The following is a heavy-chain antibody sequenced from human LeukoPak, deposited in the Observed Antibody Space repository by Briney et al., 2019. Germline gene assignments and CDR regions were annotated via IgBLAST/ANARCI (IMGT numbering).Heavy chain of an antibody. CDR3: ARGYQWLPESNWFAP. CDR2: ISGSGGST. D-gene: IGHD6-19*01. CDR1: GFTFSSYA. Sequence: GGSLRLSCAASGFTFSSYAMSWVRQAPGKGLEWVSAISGSGGSTYYADSVKGRFTISRDNSKNTLYLQMNSLRAEDTAVYYCARGYQWLPESNWFAPWGQGTLVTVSS. J-gene: IGHJ5*02. V-gene: IGHV3-23*01.